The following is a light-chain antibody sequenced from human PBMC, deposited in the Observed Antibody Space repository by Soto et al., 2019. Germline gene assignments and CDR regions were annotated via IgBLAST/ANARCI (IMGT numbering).Light chain of an antibody. CDR2: VNTDGSH. V-gene: IGLV4-69*01. CDR1: SGHSSYA. J-gene: IGLJ2*01. Sequence: QPVLTQSPSASASLGASVKLTCTLSSGHSSYAIAWHQQQPEKGPRYLMKVNTDGSHNKGDGIPDRFSGSSSGAERYLTISSLQSEDEADYYCQTWGAGFSVVFGGGTKLTVL. CDR3: QTWGAGFSVV.